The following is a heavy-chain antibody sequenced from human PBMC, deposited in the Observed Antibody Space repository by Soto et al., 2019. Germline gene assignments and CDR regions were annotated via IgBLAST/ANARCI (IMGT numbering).Heavy chain of an antibody. Sequence: GGSLRLSCAASGFTFSSYAMSWVRQAPGKGLEWVSAISGSGGSTYYADSAKGRFTISRDNSKNTLYLQMNSLRAEDTAVYYCAKEPLIAPARPSSFDFWGTGTLVTVSS. J-gene: IGHJ4*02. CDR2: ISGSGGST. D-gene: IGHD6-6*01. CDR1: GFTFSSYA. CDR3: AKEPLIAPARPSSFDF. V-gene: IGHV3-23*01.